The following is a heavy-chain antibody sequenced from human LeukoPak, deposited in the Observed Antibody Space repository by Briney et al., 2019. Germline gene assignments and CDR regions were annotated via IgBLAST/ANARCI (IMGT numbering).Heavy chain of an antibody. D-gene: IGHD1-26*01. CDR2: IIPIFGTA. Sequence: ASVKVSCKASGGTFSSYAISWVRQAPGQGLEWMGGIIPIFGTANYAQKFQGRVTMTRNTSISTAYMELSSLSSEDTAVYYCAKMTYSGSYWVDAFDVWGQGTMVTVSS. CDR1: GGTFSSYA. J-gene: IGHJ3*01. CDR3: AKMTYSGSYWVDAFDV. V-gene: IGHV1-69*05.